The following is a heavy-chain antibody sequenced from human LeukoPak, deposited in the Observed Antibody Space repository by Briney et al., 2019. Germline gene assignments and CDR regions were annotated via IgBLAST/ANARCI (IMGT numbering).Heavy chain of an antibody. CDR3: AKDSRYYYGSGRDYYFDY. CDR1: GFTFSSYA. Sequence: GGSLRLSCAASGFTFSSYAMSWVRQAPGEGLEWVSAISGSGGSTYYADSVKGRFTISRDNSKNTLYLQMNSLRAEDTAVYYCAKDSRYYYGSGRDYYFDYWGQGTLVTVSS. D-gene: IGHD3-10*01. J-gene: IGHJ4*02. CDR2: ISGSGGST. V-gene: IGHV3-23*01.